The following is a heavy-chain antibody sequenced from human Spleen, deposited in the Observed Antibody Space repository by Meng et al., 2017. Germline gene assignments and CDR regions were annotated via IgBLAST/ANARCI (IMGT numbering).Heavy chain of an antibody. D-gene: IGHD6-19*01. Sequence: GQRVQSGGGVKKPGSSVKVSCKASGGTFSSYAISWVRQAPGQGLEWMGGIIPIFGTANYAQKFQGRVTITADESTSTAYMELSSLRSEDTAVYYCARGSTSAGYSSGWYHFDYWGQGTLVTVSS. CDR1: GGTFSSYA. V-gene: IGHV1-69*01. J-gene: IGHJ4*02. CDR3: ARGSTSAGYSSGWYHFDY. CDR2: IIPIFGTA.